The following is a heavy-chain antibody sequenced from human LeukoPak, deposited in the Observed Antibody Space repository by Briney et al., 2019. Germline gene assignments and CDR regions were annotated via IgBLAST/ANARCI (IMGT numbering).Heavy chain of an antibody. D-gene: IGHD2-2*02. J-gene: IGHJ5*01. CDR3: ARNLFPINSFES. CDR2: IFHTGIT. V-gene: IGHV4-59*02. Sequence: SDTLSLTCTVSGGSVTKYYLHWIRQAPGKGLEWIGFIFHTGITNYNPSLKSRVTISVDTSKNQFSLKLTSVTAADTAVYFCARNLFPINSFESWGQGTLVTVSS. CDR1: GGSVTKYY.